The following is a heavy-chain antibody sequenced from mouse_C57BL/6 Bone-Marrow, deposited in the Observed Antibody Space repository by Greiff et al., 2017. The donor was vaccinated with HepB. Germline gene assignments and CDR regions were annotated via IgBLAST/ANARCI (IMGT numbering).Heavy chain of an antibody. CDR3: ARHPYYYGSPAWFAY. Sequence: EVHLVASGGDLVKPGGSLKLSCAASGFTFSSYGMSWVRQTPDKRLEWVATISSGGSYTYYPDSVKGRFTISRDNAKNTLYLQMSSLKSEDTAMYYCARHPYYYGSPAWFAYWGQGTLVTVSA. D-gene: IGHD1-1*01. CDR1: GFTFSSYG. V-gene: IGHV5-6*01. CDR2: ISSGGSYT. J-gene: IGHJ3*01.